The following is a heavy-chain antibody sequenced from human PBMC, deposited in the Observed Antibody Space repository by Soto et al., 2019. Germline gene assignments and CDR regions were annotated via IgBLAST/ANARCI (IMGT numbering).Heavy chain of an antibody. CDR1: GGSFSGYY. D-gene: IGHD3-10*01. CDR2: INHSGST. V-gene: IGHV4-34*01. Sequence: PSETLSLTCAVYGGSFSGYYWSWIRQPSGKGLEWIGEINHSGSTNYNPSLKSRVTISVDTSKNQFSLKLSSVTAADTAVYYCARGLPMVRGVIRKWICSNWFDPWGQGTLVTVSS. CDR3: ARGLPMVRGVIRKWICSNWFDP. J-gene: IGHJ5*02.